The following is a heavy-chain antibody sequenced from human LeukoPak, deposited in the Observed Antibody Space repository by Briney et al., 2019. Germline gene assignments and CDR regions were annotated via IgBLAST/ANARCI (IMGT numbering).Heavy chain of an antibody. J-gene: IGHJ3*01. CDR1: GFTFSGYV. V-gene: IGHV3-23*01. Sequence: HPGGSLRLSCATSGFTFSGYVMTWVRQPPGKGLQWVADISGSGGSTYYAASVKGRFSISRDNYKNTLYLQLDSLRAEDTAVYYCAKNHERGRYDSFDVWAQGSWVTVSS. CDR3: AKNHERGRYDSFDV. CDR2: ISGSGGST. D-gene: IGHD3-16*02.